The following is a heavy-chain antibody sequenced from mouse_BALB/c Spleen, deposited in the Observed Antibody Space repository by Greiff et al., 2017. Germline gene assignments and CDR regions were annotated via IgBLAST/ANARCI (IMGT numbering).Heavy chain of an antibody. Sequence: VQLQQSGAELVKPGASVKLSCTASGFNIKDTYMHWVKQRPEQGLEWIGRIDPANGNTKYDTKFQGKATITADTSSNTAYLQLSSLTSEDTAVYYCASPYYGSAWFAYWGEGTLLTVAA. D-gene: IGHD1-1*01. CDR3: ASPYYGSAWFAY. CDR2: IDPANGNT. V-gene: IGHV14-3*02. CDR1: GFNIKDTY. J-gene: IGHJ3*01.